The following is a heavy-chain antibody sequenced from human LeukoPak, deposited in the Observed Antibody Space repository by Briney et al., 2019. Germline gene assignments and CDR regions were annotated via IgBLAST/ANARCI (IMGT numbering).Heavy chain of an antibody. CDR2: INHSGGT. CDR3: ARGFWSGYSFDY. CDR1: GGSFSGYY. D-gene: IGHD3-3*01. J-gene: IGHJ4*02. V-gene: IGHV4-34*01. Sequence: SETLSLTCAVYGGSFSGYYWSWIRQPPGKGLEWIGEINHSGGTNYNPSLKSRVTISVDTSKNQFSLKLSSVTAADTAVYYCARGFWSGYSFDYWGQGTLVTVSS.